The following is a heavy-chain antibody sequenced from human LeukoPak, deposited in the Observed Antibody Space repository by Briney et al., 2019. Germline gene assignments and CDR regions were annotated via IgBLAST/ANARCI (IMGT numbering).Heavy chain of an antibody. J-gene: IGHJ4*02. D-gene: IGHD5-12*01. CDR1: GGSLSSTNW. Sequence: PSETLSLTCGVSGGSLSSTNWWSWVRQSPGQGLEWIGEISQGGVTNYNPSLKSRVTMSIDKSENHLSLTLTSVTAADTAVYFCSRESGAFSPFGYWGQGTLVTVSS. V-gene: IGHV4-4*02. CDR3: SRESGAFSPFGY. CDR2: ISQGGVT.